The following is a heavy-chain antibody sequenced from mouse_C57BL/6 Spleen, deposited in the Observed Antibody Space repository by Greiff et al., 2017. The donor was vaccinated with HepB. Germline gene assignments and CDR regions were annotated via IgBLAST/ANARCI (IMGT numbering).Heavy chain of an antibody. V-gene: IGHV1-26*01. D-gene: IGHD2-4*01. J-gene: IGHJ3*01. Sequence: EVKLQQSGPELVKPGASVKISCKASGYTFTDYYMNWVKQSHGKSLEWIGDINPNNGGTSYNQKFKGKATLTVDKSSSTAYMELRSLTSEDSAVYYCARSYYDYEFAYWGQGTLVTVSA. CDR1: GYTFTDYY. CDR2: INPNNGGT. CDR3: ARSYYDYEFAY.